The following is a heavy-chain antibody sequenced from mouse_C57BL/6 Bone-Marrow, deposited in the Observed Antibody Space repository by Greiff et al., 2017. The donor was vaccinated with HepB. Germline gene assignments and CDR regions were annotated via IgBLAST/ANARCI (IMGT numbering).Heavy chain of an antibody. CDR2: ISNGGGST. CDR1: GFTFSDYY. D-gene: IGHD2-3*01. CDR3: ARHIYDGYSQGAMDY. Sequence: EVQVVESGGGLVQPGGSLKLSCAASGFTFSDYYMYWVRQTPEKRLEWVAYISNGGGSTYYPDTVKGRFTISRDNAKNTLYLQMSRLKSEDTAMYYCARHIYDGYSQGAMDYWGQGTSVTVSS. V-gene: IGHV5-12*01. J-gene: IGHJ4*01.